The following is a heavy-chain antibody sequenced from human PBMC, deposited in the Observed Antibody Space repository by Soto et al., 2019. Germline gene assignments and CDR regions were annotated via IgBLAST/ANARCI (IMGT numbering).Heavy chain of an antibody. CDR1: GGSFSGYY. J-gene: IGHJ4*02. D-gene: IGHD5-12*01. Sequence: LSLTCAVYGGSFSGYYWSWIRQPPGKGLEWIGEINHSGSTNYNPSLKSRVTISVDTSKNQFSLKLSSVTAADTAVYYCARRSGYDFGFDYWGQGTPVTVSS. CDR2: INHSGST. V-gene: IGHV4-34*01. CDR3: ARRSGYDFGFDY.